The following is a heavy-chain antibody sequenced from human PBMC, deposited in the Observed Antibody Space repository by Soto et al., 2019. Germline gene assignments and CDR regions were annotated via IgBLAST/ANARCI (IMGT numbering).Heavy chain of an antibody. Sequence: PGESLKISCKGSGYTFTSYYMHWVRQAPGQGLEWMGIINPSGGSTSYAQKFQGRVTMTRDTSTSTVYMELSSLRSEDTAVYYCAREPQLLWFGELLSPYYYYGMDVWGQGTTVTVSS. D-gene: IGHD3-10*01. J-gene: IGHJ6*02. CDR3: AREPQLLWFGELLSPYYYYGMDV. CDR1: GYTFTSYY. V-gene: IGHV1-46*01. CDR2: INPSGGST.